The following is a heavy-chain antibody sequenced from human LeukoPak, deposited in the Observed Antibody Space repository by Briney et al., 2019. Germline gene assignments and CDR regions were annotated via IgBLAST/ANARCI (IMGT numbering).Heavy chain of an antibody. D-gene: IGHD3-3*01. CDR3: AGRGITIFGVVYSEFWFDP. Sequence: SETLSLTXTVSGGSISSSSYYWGWIRQPPGKGLEWIGSIYYSGSTFYNPSLKSRVTISVDTSKYQFSLKLGSVTAADTAVYYCAGRGITIFGVVYSEFWFDPWGQGTLVTVSS. J-gene: IGHJ5*02. CDR2: IYYSGST. V-gene: IGHV4-39*01. CDR1: GGSISSSSYY.